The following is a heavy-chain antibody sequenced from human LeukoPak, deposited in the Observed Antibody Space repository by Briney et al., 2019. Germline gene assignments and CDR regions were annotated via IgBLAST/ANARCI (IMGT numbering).Heavy chain of an antibody. Sequence: PGGSLRLSCAASGFPFSIFALSWVRQAPGKGLEWVSYADSVKGRFTVSRDNSKKTVDLQMNSLRAEDTALYYCAKDPNFSGGWYLADYWGQGTLVTVSS. D-gene: IGHD6-19*01. CDR1: GFPFSIFA. CDR3: AKDPNFSGGWYLADY. J-gene: IGHJ4*02. V-gene: IGHV3-23*01.